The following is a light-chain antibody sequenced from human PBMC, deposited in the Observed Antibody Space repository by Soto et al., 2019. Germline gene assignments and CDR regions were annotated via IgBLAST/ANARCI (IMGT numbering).Light chain of an antibody. J-gene: IGKJ2*01. CDR1: QSITRW. CDR2: DAA. CDR3: QQYNGYSHS. V-gene: IGKV1-5*01. Sequence: DIQMTQSPSTLSASVGDRVTITCRADQSITRWLAWFQQKPGKAPSLLIYDAANLQPGVPSRFSGSGSGTEFTHTISSLQPDDFATYYCQQYNGYSHSFGQGTRVEIK.